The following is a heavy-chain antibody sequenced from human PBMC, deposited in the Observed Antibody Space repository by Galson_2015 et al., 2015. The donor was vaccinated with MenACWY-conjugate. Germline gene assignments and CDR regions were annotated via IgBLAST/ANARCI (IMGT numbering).Heavy chain of an antibody. J-gene: IGHJ5*02. CDR3: ARSGVGYGERWLDP. D-gene: IGHD3-3*01. CDR1: GFTVSTSC. Sequence: SLRLSCAASGFTVSTSCMSWVRHAPGEGLEWVSIICSGSTTKYADSVKGRFTISGDNSKSTVYLQMNSLRVEDTAMYYCARSGVGYGERWLDPWGQGTLVTVSS. V-gene: IGHV3-53*01. CDR2: ICSGSTT.